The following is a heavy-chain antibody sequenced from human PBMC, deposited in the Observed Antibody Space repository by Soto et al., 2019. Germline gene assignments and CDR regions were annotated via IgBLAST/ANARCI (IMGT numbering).Heavy chain of an antibody. Sequence: PGGSLRLSCAASGFTFSKAWMSWVRQAPGKGLEWVGRIKSKTDGGTTDYAAPVKGRFTISRDDSKNTLYLQMNSLKTEDTAVYYCTTVLYYDLWSGYYSPMYYFDYWGQGTLVTVSS. CDR1: GFTFSKAW. CDR3: TTVLYYDLWSGYYSPMYYFDY. V-gene: IGHV3-15*01. CDR2: IKSKTDGGTT. J-gene: IGHJ4*02. D-gene: IGHD3-3*01.